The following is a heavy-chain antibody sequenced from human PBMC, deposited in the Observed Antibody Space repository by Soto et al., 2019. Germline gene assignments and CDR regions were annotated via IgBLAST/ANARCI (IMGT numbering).Heavy chain of an antibody. Sequence: ASVKVSCKASGGTFSSYAISWVRQAPGQGLEWMGGIIPIFGTANYAQKFQGRVTITADESTSTAYMELSSLRSEDTAVYYCARELHNYDLWSGPSDAFEIWGQGTMVTVSS. CDR2: IIPIFGTA. CDR1: GGTFSSYA. D-gene: IGHD3-3*01. V-gene: IGHV1-69*13. J-gene: IGHJ3*02. CDR3: ARELHNYDLWSGPSDAFEI.